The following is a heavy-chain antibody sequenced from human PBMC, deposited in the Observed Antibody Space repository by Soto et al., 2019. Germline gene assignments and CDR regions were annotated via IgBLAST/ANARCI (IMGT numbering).Heavy chain of an antibody. J-gene: IGHJ6*02. Sequence: QVQLVQSGAEVKKPGSSVKVSCKASGGTFSSYAISWVRQAPGQGLEWMGGIIPIFGTANYAQKFQGRVTITADESTSTAYMELSSLRSEDTAVYYCARRSDFWSGYYNLHYYCYGMDVWGQGTTVTVSS. V-gene: IGHV1-69*12. D-gene: IGHD3-3*01. CDR3: ARRSDFWSGYYNLHYYCYGMDV. CDR2: IIPIFGTA. CDR1: GGTFSSYA.